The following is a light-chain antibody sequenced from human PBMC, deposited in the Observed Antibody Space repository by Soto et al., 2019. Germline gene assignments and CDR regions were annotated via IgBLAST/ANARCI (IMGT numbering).Light chain of an antibody. Sequence: QSVLTQSPSVSGAPGQRGTISFTGSSSNIGADYDVHWYQRLPGTAPKLLIYGNNNRPSGVPDRFSGSKSGTSASLAITGLQAEDEADYYRQSYDSSLSNYVFGTGTKVTVL. CDR1: SSNIGADYD. J-gene: IGLJ1*01. CDR2: GNN. V-gene: IGLV1-40*01. CDR3: QSYDSSLSNYV.